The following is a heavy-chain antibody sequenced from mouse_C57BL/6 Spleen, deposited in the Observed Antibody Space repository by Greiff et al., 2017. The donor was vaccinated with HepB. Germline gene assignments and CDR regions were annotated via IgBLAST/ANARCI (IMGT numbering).Heavy chain of an antibody. D-gene: IGHD3-2*02. CDR3: AQTAQASPFAY. V-gene: IGHV1-82*01. CDR1: GYAFSSSW. J-gene: IGHJ3*01. Sequence: VMLVESGPELVKPGASVKISCKASGYAFSSSWMNWVKQRPGKGLEWIGRIYPGDGDTNYNGKFKGKATLTADKSSSTAYMQLSSLTSEDSAVYFCAQTAQASPFAYGGQGTLVTVSA. CDR2: IYPGDGDT.